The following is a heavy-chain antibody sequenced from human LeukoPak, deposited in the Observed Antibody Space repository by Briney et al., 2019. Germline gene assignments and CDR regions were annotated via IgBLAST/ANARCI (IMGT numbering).Heavy chain of an antibody. Sequence: SETLSLTCTVSGGSISSYYWSWIRQPPGKGLEWIGYIYYSGSTNYNPSLKSRVTISVDTSKNQFSLKLSSVTAADTAVYYCARLYGDLHPWGQGTLVTVSS. CDR2: IYYSGST. CDR3: ARLYGDLHP. J-gene: IGHJ5*02. D-gene: IGHD4-17*01. CDR1: GGSISSYY. V-gene: IGHV4-59*08.